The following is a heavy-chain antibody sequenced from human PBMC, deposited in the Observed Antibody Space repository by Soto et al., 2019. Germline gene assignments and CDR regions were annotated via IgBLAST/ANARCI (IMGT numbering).Heavy chain of an antibody. CDR1: GYNFTSYW. V-gene: IGHV5-51*01. CDR3: ARLSSGWYFADH. Sequence: PGESLKISCKGSGYNFTSYWIGWVRQMPGKGLEWLGVVYPADSDARYSPSFQGQVTMSADKSISTAYVQWSSLKASDTAMYYCARLSSGWYFADHCGQGTLVPVSS. CDR2: VYPADSDA. D-gene: IGHD6-19*01. J-gene: IGHJ1*01.